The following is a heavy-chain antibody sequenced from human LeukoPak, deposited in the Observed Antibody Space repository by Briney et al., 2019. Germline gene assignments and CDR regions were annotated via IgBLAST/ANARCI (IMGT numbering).Heavy chain of an antibody. V-gene: IGHV4-4*02. D-gene: IGHD4-17*01. CDR2: IYHSGST. CDR1: GGSISSSNW. J-gene: IGHJ4*02. Sequence: SGTLSLTCAVFGGSISSSNWWSWVRQPPGKGLEWIGEIYHSGSTNYNPSLKSRVTISVDKSKNQFSLRLSSVTAADTAVYYCARVRATVTEFDYWGQGTLVTVSS. CDR3: ARVRATVTEFDY.